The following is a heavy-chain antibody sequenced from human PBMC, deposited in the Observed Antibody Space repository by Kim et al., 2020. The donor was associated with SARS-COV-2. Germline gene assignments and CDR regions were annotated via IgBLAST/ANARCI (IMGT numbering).Heavy chain of an antibody. J-gene: IGHJ6*02. Sequence: KSRFTISRDKSKNTLYLQMNSLRAEDTAVYYCAISPTRGDFLNYYYGMDVWGQGTTVTVSS. CDR3: AISPTRGDFLNYYYGMDV. V-gene: IGHV3-23*01. D-gene: IGHD4-17*01.